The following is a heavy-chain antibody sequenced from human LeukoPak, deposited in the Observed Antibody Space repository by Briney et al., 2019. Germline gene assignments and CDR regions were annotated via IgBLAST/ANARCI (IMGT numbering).Heavy chain of an antibody. J-gene: IGHJ4*02. CDR1: GFPFSDDW. Sequence: KAGGSLRLSCAASGFPFSDDWMNWVRQAPGKGLEWVGRIKKKGDGGTTDYAAPVKGRFTISRDDSKNMLYLEMNNLKIEDTAVYYCTTVTMVRDYDYWGQGTLVTVSS. CDR2: IKKKGDGGTT. V-gene: IGHV3-15*01. CDR3: TTVTMVRDYDY. D-gene: IGHD3-10*01.